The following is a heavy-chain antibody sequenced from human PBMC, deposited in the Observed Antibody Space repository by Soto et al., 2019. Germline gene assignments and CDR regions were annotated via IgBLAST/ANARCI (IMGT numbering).Heavy chain of an antibody. Sequence: ASVKVSCKASGYTFTSYGISWVRQAPGQGLEWMGWISAYNGNTNYAQKLQGRATMTTDTSTSTAYMELRSLRSDDTAVYYCARCSSWYSCDAFDIWGQGTMVTVSS. CDR1: GYTFTSYG. CDR2: ISAYNGNT. J-gene: IGHJ3*02. CDR3: ARCSSWYSCDAFDI. V-gene: IGHV1-18*01. D-gene: IGHD6-13*01.